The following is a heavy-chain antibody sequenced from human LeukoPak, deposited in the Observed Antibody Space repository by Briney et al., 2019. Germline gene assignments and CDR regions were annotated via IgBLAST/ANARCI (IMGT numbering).Heavy chain of an antibody. CDR3: VREVGRPKTFYFDS. J-gene: IGHJ4*02. D-gene: IGHD3-16*01. CDR2: ISETI. V-gene: IGHV3-48*04. Sequence: GGSLRLSCIASGFVFSRDNMNWVRQAPGKGLEWVAHISETIYYADSVQGRFTISRDNAKNSLYLQMSNLRVDDTAMYYCVREVGRPKTFYFDSWGRGTSVTVSS. CDR1: GFVFSRDN.